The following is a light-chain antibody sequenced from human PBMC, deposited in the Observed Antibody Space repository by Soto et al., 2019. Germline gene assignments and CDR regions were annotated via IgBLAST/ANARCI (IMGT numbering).Light chain of an antibody. V-gene: IGLV2-8*01. J-gene: IGLJ1*01. Sequence: GSPGQSVAISCTGTSIDVGGYNFVSWYQQHPGKAPKLMIYEVTKRPSGVPDRSSGSKSGNTASLTVSGLQAEDEADYYCLSYAGNHIYVFGSGTKV. CDR3: LSYAGNHIYV. CDR1: SIDVGGYNF. CDR2: EVT.